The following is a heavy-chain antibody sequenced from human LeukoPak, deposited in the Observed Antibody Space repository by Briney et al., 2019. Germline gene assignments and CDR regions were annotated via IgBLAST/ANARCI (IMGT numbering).Heavy chain of an antibody. CDR3: TRESGAFSPFGF. V-gene: IGHV4-4*02. CDR1: GGSITTTDW. J-gene: IGHJ4*02. CDR2: VHLSGAT. Sequence: PSETLSLTCAVSGGSITTTDWWSWVRQPPGKGLEWIGEVHLSGATNYNPSLESRVSMSIDKSKNHLSLEVTSVTAADTAIYYCTRESGAFSPFGFWGQGTLLTVSS. D-gene: IGHD1-26*01.